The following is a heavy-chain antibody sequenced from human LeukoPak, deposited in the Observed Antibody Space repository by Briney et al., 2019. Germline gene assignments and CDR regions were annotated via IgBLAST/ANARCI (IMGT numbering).Heavy chain of an antibody. Sequence: PSETLSLTCNVSGGSIRGYYWSWIRQPPGKGLEWIGYIYSSGSTNYNPSLKSRVTMSVDTSKNQFSLNLSSVTAADTAVYYCARLHYGGNYGYYYYYMDVWGKGTTVTISS. CDR2: IYSSGST. CDR3: ARLHYGGNYGYYYYYMDV. J-gene: IGHJ6*03. V-gene: IGHV4-59*08. D-gene: IGHD4-23*01. CDR1: GGSIRGYY.